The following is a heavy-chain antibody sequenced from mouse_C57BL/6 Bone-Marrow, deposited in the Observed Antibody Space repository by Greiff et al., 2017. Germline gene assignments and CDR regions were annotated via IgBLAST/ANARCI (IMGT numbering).Heavy chain of an antibody. D-gene: IGHD2-5*01. J-gene: IGHJ2*01. Sequence: QVQLQQSGAELARPGASVKLSCKASGYTFTSYGISWVKQRTGQGLEWIGEISPRSGNTYYNEKFKGKATLTAAKSSSTAYLELRSLTSEDSAVYFCATSPPYYSNCDWGQGTTLTVSS. V-gene: IGHV1-81*01. CDR2: ISPRSGNT. CDR1: GYTFTSYG. CDR3: ATSPPYYSNCD.